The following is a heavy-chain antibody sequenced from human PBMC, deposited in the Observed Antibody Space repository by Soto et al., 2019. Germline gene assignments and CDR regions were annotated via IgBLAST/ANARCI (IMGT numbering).Heavy chain of an antibody. D-gene: IGHD2-2*02. CDR1: GFTFSSYA. CDR3: ARAPIVVVPAAIRPGIAAAGPFDY. J-gene: IGHJ4*02. CDR2: ISYDGSNK. Sequence: GGSLRLSCAASGFTFSSYAMHWVRQAPGKGLEWVAVISYDGSNKYYADSVKGRFTISRDNSKNTLYLQMNSLRAEDTAVYYCARAPIVVVPAAIRPGIAAAGPFDYWGQGTLVTVSS. V-gene: IGHV3-30-3*01.